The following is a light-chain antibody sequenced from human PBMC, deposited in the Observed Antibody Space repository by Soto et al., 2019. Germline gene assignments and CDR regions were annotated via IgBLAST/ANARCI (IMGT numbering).Light chain of an antibody. CDR1: QSFLPSSSNKNF. J-gene: IGKJ1*01. V-gene: IGKV4-1*01. CDR2: WAS. CDR3: QQYYGAPLT. Sequence: DFVMTQSPDSLAVSLGERATINCKSSQSFLPSSSNKNFLAWYQQKPGQPPKLLINWASTRESGVPDRFSGSGSGTDFTLTISSLQAEDVAVYYCQQYYGAPLTFGQGTKVDIK.